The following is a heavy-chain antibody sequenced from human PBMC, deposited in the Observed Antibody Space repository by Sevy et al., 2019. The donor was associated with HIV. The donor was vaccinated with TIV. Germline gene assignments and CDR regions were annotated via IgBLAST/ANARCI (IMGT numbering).Heavy chain of an antibody. CDR2: ISYDGGDK. D-gene: IGHD5-18*01. CDR3: ARDRRTPPTAILYHFDH. Sequence: GGSLRLSCRASGFTLSHRALHWVRQTPGKGLEWVAAISYDGGDKYYADSVEGRFTIQRANSENTLYLQMTSLTTEDTAVYFCARDRRTPPTAILYHFDHWGQGTLVTVSS. J-gene: IGHJ4*02. V-gene: IGHV3-30-3*01. CDR1: GFTLSHRA.